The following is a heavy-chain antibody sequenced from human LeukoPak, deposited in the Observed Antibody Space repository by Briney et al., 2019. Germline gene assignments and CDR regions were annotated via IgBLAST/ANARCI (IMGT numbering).Heavy chain of an antibody. Sequence: GGSLRLSCAASGFTFSSYEMNWVRQAPGKELEWVSYISSSGSNIYYADSVKGRFTISRDNAKNSLYLQMNSLGAEDTAVYYCARRGIWDYWGQGTLVTVSS. V-gene: IGHV3-48*03. D-gene: IGHD3-16*01. J-gene: IGHJ4*02. CDR1: GFTFSSYE. CDR2: ISSSGSNI. CDR3: ARRGIWDY.